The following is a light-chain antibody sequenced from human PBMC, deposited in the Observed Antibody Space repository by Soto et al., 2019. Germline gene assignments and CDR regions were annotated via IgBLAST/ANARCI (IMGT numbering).Light chain of an antibody. CDR1: QSISGW. CDR3: LQYNSFWT. V-gene: IGKV1-5*01. Sequence: DIQMTQSPSTLSASVGDRVTITFRANQSISGWLAWYQQKPVKAPKILIFDASSLETGVPSRFSGSGSGTEFTLTISSLQPDDFATYYCLQYNSFWTFGQGTKVDIK. J-gene: IGKJ1*01. CDR2: DAS.